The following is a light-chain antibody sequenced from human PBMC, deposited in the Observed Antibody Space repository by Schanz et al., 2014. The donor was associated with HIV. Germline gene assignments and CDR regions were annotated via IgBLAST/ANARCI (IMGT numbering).Light chain of an antibody. J-gene: IGLJ3*02. Sequence: QSLLTQPPSASGTPGQTVTISCSGGISTIAGRSVDWYQHLPGTAPRLLIHNDDRRPSGVPERFSASKSGTSASLVISGLQSEDEADYYCAAWDDSLNGWVFGGGTKLTVL. CDR1: ISTIAGRS. CDR2: NDD. V-gene: IGLV1-44*01. CDR3: AAWDDSLNGWV.